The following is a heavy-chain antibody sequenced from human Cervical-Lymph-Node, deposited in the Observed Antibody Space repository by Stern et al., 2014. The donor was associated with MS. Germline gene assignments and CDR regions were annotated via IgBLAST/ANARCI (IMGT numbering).Heavy chain of an antibody. CDR1: GVSISNNY. D-gene: IGHD1-26*01. Sequence: QVQLVESGPGLVKPSETLSLTCTVSGVSISNNYWTWIRQPPGKGLEWIGYIFYTGTTNYNPSLESRVTMSVDISKNQFSLKPRSVTAADTAVYYCARQGATTVTADYWGQGTLVTVSS. CDR3: ARQGATTVTADY. V-gene: IGHV4-59*08. CDR2: IFYTGTT. J-gene: IGHJ4*02.